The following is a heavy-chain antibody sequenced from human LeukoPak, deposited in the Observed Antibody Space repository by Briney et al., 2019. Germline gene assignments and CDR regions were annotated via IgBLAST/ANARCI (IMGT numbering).Heavy chain of an antibody. D-gene: IGHD3-10*01. V-gene: IGHV3-48*01. Sequence: GGSLRLSCAASGFAFSRTHMNWVRQAPGKGLEWLSYISFSNSPIYYADSVRGRFTIPRDNAKNSVYLQMNSLRAEDTDVYYCASLGYGGGSYYSDYWGQGTLVTVSS. CDR3: ASLGYGGGSYYSDY. J-gene: IGHJ4*02. CDR1: GFAFSRTH. CDR2: ISFSNSPI.